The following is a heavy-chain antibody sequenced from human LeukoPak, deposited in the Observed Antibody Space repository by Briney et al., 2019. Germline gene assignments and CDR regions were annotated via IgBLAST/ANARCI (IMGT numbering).Heavy chain of an antibody. CDR2: MNPNSGNT. D-gene: IGHD4-17*01. CDR3: ARIDYGDYGLLGY. CDR1: GYTFTSYG. J-gene: IGHJ4*02. V-gene: IGHV1-8*02. Sequence: ASVKVSCKASGYTFTSYGINWVRQATGQGLEWMGWMNPNSGNTGYAQKFQGRVTMTRNTSISTAYMELSSLRSEDTAVYYCARIDYGDYGLLGYWGQGTLVTVSS.